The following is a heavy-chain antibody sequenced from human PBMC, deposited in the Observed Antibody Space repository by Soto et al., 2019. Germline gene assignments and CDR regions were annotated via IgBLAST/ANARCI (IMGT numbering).Heavy chain of an antibody. CDR1: GFTFTTNW. CDR3: TRASATGEGIYHFEN. J-gene: IGHJ4*02. D-gene: IGHD3-16*02. V-gene: IGHV3-74*01. CDR2: INCDGTTT. Sequence: EVQLVESGGGLVQPGGSLRLSCVASGFTFTTNWMHWVRQAPGKWLVWLSRINCDGTTTTYADSVKGRFTISRDNAKNTLYLQVNSLGGDDTAVYYCTRASATGEGIYHFENWGQGTLVTVSS.